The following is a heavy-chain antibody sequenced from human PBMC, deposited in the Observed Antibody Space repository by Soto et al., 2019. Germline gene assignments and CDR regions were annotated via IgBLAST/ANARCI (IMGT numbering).Heavy chain of an antibody. Sequence: SCAASGFTFSSYWMSWVRQAPGKGLEWVANIKQDGSEKYYVDSVKGRFTISRDNAKNSLYLQMNSLRAEDTAVYYCARDGKCSSTSCYSIDYWGQGTLVTVSS. CDR2: IKQDGSEK. D-gene: IGHD2-2*01. V-gene: IGHV3-7*01. CDR1: GFTFSSYW. J-gene: IGHJ4*02. CDR3: ARDGKCSSTSCYSIDY.